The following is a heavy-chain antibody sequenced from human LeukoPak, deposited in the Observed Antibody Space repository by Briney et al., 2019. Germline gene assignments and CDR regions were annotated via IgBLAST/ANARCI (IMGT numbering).Heavy chain of an antibody. J-gene: IGHJ4*02. D-gene: IGHD6-13*01. CDR2: IFNGGST. CDR1: GGSINSHY. Sequence: SETLSLTCSVPGGSINSHYWTWIRQPPRKRLHRIGYIFNGGSTNYNPSLRGRVTMSVDTSRDQFFLRLSSVTAADTAIYYCASRPAGTTWYGVFDYWSQGTLVTVSS. CDR3: ASRPAGTTWYGVFDY. V-gene: IGHV4-59*11.